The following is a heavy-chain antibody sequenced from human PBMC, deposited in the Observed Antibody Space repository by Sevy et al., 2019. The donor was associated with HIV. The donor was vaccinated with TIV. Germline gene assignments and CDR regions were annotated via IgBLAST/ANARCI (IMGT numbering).Heavy chain of an antibody. CDR3: AKDRGGYSSSSGAFDI. CDR2: ISCSGGST. J-gene: IGHJ3*02. V-gene: IGHV3-23*01. D-gene: IGHD6-6*01. CDR1: GFTFSSYA. Sequence: GGSLRLSCAASGFTFSSYAMSWVRQAPGKGLEWVSAISCSGGSTYYADSVKGRFTISRDNSKNTLILQLNSLRAEDTAVYYWAKDRGGYSSSSGAFDIWGQGTMVTVSS.